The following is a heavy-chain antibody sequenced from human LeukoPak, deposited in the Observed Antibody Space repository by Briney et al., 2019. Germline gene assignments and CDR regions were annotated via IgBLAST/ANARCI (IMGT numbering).Heavy chain of an antibody. Sequence: SETLSLTCTVSGGSISSGGYYWSWIRQHPGKGLEWIGYIYYSGSTYYNPSLKSRVTISVDRSKNQFSLKLSSLSAADTALYYCVRHSDSGSYRTYGFDIWGPGTMVTVSS. D-gene: IGHD3-10*01. CDR2: IYYSGST. J-gene: IGHJ3*02. V-gene: IGHV4-31*03. CDR1: GGSISSGGYY. CDR3: VRHSDSGSYRTYGFDI.